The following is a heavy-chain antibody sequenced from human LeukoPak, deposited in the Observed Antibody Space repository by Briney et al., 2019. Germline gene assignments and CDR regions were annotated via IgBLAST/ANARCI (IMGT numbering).Heavy chain of an antibody. CDR1: GYTFSSGFY. J-gene: IGHJ4*02. Sequence: SDTLSLICSVSGYTFSSGFYWDWIRRSPGKEMEWLGSFHHTVNTPYNPSLKGRVSISVDTSKNQLSLKVTSVTAADTATYFCARREGNNFDFWGRGHLVTVSS. CDR3: ARREGNNFDF. CDR2: FHHTVNT. V-gene: IGHV4-38-2*02. D-gene: IGHD5-24*01.